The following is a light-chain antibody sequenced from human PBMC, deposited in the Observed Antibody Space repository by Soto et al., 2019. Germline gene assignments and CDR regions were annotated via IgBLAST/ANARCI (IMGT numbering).Light chain of an antibody. CDR1: QSVSSN. Sequence: EIVITQSPATLSGSPGERTTLSCRASQSVSSNLAWYQQKPGQAPRLLIYDASNRATGIPARFSGSGSGTDFTLTISSLEPEDFAVYYCQQRSNWSWTFGQGTKVDIK. CDR2: DAS. V-gene: IGKV3-11*01. CDR3: QQRSNWSWT. J-gene: IGKJ1*01.